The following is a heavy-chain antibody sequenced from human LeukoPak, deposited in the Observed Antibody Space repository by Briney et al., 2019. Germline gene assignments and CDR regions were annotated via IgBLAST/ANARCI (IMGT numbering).Heavy chain of an antibody. CDR2: IRYDGSNK. D-gene: IGHD2-2*02. V-gene: IGHV3-30*02. CDR1: GFTFSSYG. Sequence: GGSLRLSCAASGFTFSSYGMHWVRQAPGKGLEWVAFIRYDGSNKYYADSVKGRFTISRDNSKNTLYLQMNSLRAEDTAVYYCAKQLGYCSSTSCYRGNAEYFQHWGQGALVTVSS. J-gene: IGHJ1*01. CDR3: AKQLGYCSSTSCYRGNAEYFQH.